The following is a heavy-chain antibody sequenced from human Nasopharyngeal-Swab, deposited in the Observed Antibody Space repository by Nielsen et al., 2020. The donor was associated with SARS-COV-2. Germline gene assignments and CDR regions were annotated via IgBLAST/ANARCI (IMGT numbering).Heavy chain of an antibody. CDR1: GFIFSASA. D-gene: IGHD6-19*01. CDR3: TTGITGGWYIGLDV. J-gene: IGHJ6*02. V-gene: IGHV3-73*01. CDR2: IGDKDHNYAT. Sequence: GGSLRLSCAASGFIFSASAIHWVRQASGKGLEWVGRIGDKDHNYATTYGASVQGRFTISRDDSKNTLFLQMNNLKTEDTAVYYCTTGITGGWYIGLDVWGQGTTVTVSS.